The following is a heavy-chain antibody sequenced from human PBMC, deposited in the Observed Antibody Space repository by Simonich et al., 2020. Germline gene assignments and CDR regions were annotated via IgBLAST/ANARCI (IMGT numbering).Heavy chain of an antibody. CDR2: NSPGDSDT. D-gene: IGHD1-1*01. CDR1: GYSFTSYG. Sequence: EVQLVQSGAEVKKPGESLKISCTGSGYSFTSYGIGWVRQMPGKCLEWMWINSPGDSDTRYRPPFKGQVTISADKSISTAYLQWSSLKASDTAMYYCARQLNDFDIWGQGTMVTVSS. V-gene: IGHV5-51*01. CDR3: ARQLNDFDI. J-gene: IGHJ3*02.